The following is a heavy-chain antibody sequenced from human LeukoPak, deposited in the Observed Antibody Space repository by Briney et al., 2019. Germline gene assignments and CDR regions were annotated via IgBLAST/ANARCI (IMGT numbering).Heavy chain of an antibody. D-gene: IGHD3-22*01. Sequence: GGSLRLSCAASGFTVSSNYMNWVREAPGKGLEGVSVIYSGGSTYYADAVKGRFTISRDNAKNSLYLQMSSLRADDTAVYYCARDRLLYYYDSGPTGHFQHWGQGTLVTV. CDR1: GFTVSSNY. J-gene: IGHJ1*01. CDR3: ARDRLLYYYDSGPTGHFQH. CDR2: IYSGGST. V-gene: IGHV3-53*01.